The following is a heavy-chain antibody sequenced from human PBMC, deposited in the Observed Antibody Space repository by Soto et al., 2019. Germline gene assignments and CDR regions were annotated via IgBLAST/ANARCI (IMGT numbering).Heavy chain of an antibody. Sequence: GGSLRLSCAASGLTFSSYAMIWVRRAPGKGLEWVSAISGSGGSTYYADSVKGRFTISRDNSKNTLYLQMNSLRAEDTAVYYCAKAGSGWRYYFDYWGQGTLVTVSS. V-gene: IGHV3-23*01. CDR2: ISGSGGST. D-gene: IGHD6-19*01. CDR1: GLTFSSYA. J-gene: IGHJ4*02. CDR3: AKAGSGWRYYFDY.